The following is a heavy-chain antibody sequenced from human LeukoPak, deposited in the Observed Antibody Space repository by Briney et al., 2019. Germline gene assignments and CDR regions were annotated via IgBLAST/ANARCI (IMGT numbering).Heavy chain of an antibody. CDR1: GFTFSRYG. Sequence: PGGSLRLSRVASGFTFSRYGIHWVRQAPGKGLEWVAVVSSDGSNNYYADSVKGRFTISRDTSKNTVSLQMNSLRAEDTAVYYCAKDSAARLLRGVTSFDYWGQGTLVTVSS. V-gene: IGHV3-30*18. J-gene: IGHJ4*02. D-gene: IGHD3-10*01. CDR2: VSSDGSNN. CDR3: AKDSAARLLRGVTSFDY.